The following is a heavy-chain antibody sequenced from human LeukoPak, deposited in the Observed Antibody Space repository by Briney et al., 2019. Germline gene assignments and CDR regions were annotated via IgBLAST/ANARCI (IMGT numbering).Heavy chain of an antibody. D-gene: IGHD1-26*01. V-gene: IGHV4-30-2*01. CDR1: GDSISGFY. Sequence: PSETLSLTCAVSGDSISGFYWSWIRQPPGKGLEWIGYIYPSGRTFYNPSLKSRVTISVDTSKNHFSLRLSSVTAADTAVYYCARGGARFKMNREPIGWFDPWGQGTLVTVSS. CDR2: IYPSGRT. J-gene: IGHJ5*02. CDR3: ARGGARFKMNREPIGWFDP.